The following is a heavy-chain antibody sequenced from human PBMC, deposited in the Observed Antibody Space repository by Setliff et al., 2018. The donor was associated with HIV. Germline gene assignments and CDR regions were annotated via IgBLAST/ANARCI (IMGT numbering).Heavy chain of an antibody. V-gene: IGHV1-2*06. CDR1: GYTFTGYY. Sequence: ASVKVSCKASGYTFTGYYMHWVRQAPGQGLEWMGRINPNSGGTNYAQEFQGRVNMTRDTSISTTYMELSRLRSDDTAVYYCARDPGYKSTWYGVFDIWGQGTMVTVSS. CDR2: INPNSGGT. J-gene: IGHJ3*02. CDR3: ARDPGYKSTWYGVFDI. D-gene: IGHD6-13*01.